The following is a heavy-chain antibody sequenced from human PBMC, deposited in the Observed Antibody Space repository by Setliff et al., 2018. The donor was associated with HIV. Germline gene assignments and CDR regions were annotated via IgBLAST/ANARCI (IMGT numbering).Heavy chain of an antibody. D-gene: IGHD3-10*01. CDR2: INHSGSS. CDR1: GGSFSGYY. CDR3: ARGRITMVRGVIMGLDY. Sequence: SETLSLTCAVYGGSFSGYYWSWIRQPPGKGLEWIGEINHSGSSNYNPSLKSRVTISVDTSKNQFSLKLSSVTATDTAVYYCARGRITMVRGVIMGLDYWGQGTLVTVS. V-gene: IGHV4-34*01. J-gene: IGHJ4*02.